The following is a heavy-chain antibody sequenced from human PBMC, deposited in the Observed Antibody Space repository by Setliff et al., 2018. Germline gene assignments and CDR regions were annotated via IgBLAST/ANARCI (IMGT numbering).Heavy chain of an antibody. CDR3: ALRRGNEWHLVRWFDP. D-gene: IGHD6-6*01. CDR2: VYWDGDQ. CDR1: GFSLNTTGEG. V-gene: IGHV2-5*02. Sequence: ESGPTLVNPTQTLMLTCTFSGFSLNTTGEGVGWIRQPPGKALEWLALVYWDGDQRYSPSLNSRLSITKDSSKSQVFLTMTNMDPVDTATYYCALRRGNEWHLVRWFDPWGPGIQVTVAS. J-gene: IGHJ5*02.